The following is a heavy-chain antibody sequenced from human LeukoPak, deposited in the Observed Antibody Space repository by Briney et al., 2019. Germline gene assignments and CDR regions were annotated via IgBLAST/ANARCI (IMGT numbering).Heavy chain of an antibody. J-gene: IGHJ4*02. Sequence: TGGSLILSCAASGFTFSSYGMHWVRQAPGKGLEWVAVISYDGSNKYYADSVKGRFTISRDNSKNTLYLQMNSLRAEDTAVYYCAKDRTFDYWGQGTLVTVSS. V-gene: IGHV3-30*18. CDR1: GFTFSSYG. CDR3: AKDRTFDY. CDR2: ISYDGSNK.